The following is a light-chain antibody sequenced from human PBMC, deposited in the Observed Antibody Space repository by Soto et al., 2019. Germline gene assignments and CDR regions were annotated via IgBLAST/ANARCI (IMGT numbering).Light chain of an antibody. Sequence: DIQMTQSPSSLSAYVGDRVTITCQASQDISNSLNWYQQKPGTAPKIVIYDASTLEPGVPSRFSGSGSGTDFTLTISSLQPEDIASYYCQQYKSLPITFGQGTRLEIK. V-gene: IGKV1-33*01. CDR2: DAS. CDR1: QDISNS. CDR3: QQYKSLPIT. J-gene: IGKJ5*01.